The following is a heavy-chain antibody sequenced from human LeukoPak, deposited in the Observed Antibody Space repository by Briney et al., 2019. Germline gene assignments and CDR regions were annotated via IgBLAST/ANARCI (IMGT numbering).Heavy chain of an antibody. J-gene: IGHJ4*02. Sequence: PGGSLTLYCAASGFIFSSYEMAWLRHAPGKELEYISHVSRSGDNKHHADSVKGRFTISRDNAKNSLYLQMNSLRAEDTALYYCARATDTGRYYFDYGGQASLVTVSS. V-gene: IGHV3-48*03. CDR1: GFIFSSYE. CDR2: VSRSGDNK. CDR3: ARATDTGRYYFDY. D-gene: IGHD3-10*01.